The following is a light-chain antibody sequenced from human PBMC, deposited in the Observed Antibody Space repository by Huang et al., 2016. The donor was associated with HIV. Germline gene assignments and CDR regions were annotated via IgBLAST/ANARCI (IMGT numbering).Light chain of an antibody. CDR1: QDISNF. J-gene: IGKJ4*01. Sequence: DIQMTQSPSSLSASVGDRVTITCQASQDISNFLNWYQQKPGKAPKLLIYDASNLETGVPAMFSGSGSGTYFTFTISSLQPEDIATYYCQQYDNLPLTFGGGTKVVIK. CDR2: DAS. CDR3: QQYDNLPLT. V-gene: IGKV1-33*01.